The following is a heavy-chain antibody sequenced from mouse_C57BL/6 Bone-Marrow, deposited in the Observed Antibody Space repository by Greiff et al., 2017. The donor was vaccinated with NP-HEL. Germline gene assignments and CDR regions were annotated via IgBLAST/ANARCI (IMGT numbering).Heavy chain of an antibody. Sequence: RVESGAELVRPGSSVKLSCKDSYFAFMASAMHWVKQRPGHGLEWIGSFTMYSDATEYSENFKGKATLTANTSSSTAYMELSSLTSEDSAVYYCASSLYYDYGYAMDYWGQGTSVTVSS. V-gene: IGHV1-49*01. CDR3: ASSLYYDYGYAMDY. CDR2: FTMYSDAT. J-gene: IGHJ4*01. D-gene: IGHD2-4*01. CDR1: YFAFMASA.